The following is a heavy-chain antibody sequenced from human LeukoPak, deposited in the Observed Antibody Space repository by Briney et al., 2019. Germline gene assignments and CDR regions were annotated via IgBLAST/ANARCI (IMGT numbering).Heavy chain of an antibody. V-gene: IGHV3-30*18. D-gene: IGHD3-10*01. CDR3: AKAVTSDYHSLYYNYYMDV. J-gene: IGHJ6*03. CDR2: ISYDGSNK. CDR1: GFTFRSYA. Sequence: GGSLRLSRAASGFTFRSYAMHWVRQAPGKGLEWVAVISYDGSNKYFGDSVKGRFTISRDNSKNTLYLQMDSLRAEDTAIYYCAKAVTSDYHSLYYNYYMDVWGKGTTVTVSS.